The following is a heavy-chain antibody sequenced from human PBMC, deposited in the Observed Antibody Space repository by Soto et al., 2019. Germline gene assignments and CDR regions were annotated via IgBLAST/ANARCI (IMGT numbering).Heavy chain of an antibody. D-gene: IGHD3-10*01. Sequence: PSETLSLTCTVSGGSISSYYWTWIRQPPGKGLEWIVYIYYSGITNYNPSLKSRVTISVDTSKNQFSLKLSSVTAADTAVYYCLTQGFGPLHGLVDVWGQGTTVTVSS. J-gene: IGHJ6*02. CDR3: LTQGFGPLHGLVDV. V-gene: IGHV4-59*01. CDR1: GGSISSYY. CDR2: IYYSGIT.